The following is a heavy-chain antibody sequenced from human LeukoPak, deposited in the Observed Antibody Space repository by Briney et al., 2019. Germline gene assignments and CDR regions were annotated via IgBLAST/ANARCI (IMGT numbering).Heavy chain of an antibody. V-gene: IGHV4-34*01. CDR3: ALNLKADMYGDFYGDSGYYAFDY. J-gene: IGHJ4*02. CDR1: GGSFSAYY. D-gene: IGHD3-22*01. CDR2: INHSEST. Sequence: PSETLSLTCDVYGGSFSAYYWSWIRQPPGKGLEWIGEINHSESTNYNPSLKSRVTISVDTSEKQLSLKLNSVTAADTAVYYCALNLKADMYGDFYGDSGYYAFDYWGQGTLVTVSS.